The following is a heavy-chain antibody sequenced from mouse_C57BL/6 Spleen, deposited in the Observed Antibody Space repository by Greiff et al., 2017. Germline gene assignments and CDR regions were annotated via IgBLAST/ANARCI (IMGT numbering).Heavy chain of an antibody. D-gene: IGHD2-4*01. V-gene: IGHV5-17*01. CDR2: ISSGSSTI. J-gene: IGHJ4*01. Sequence: EVKLVESGGGLVKPGGSLKLSCAASGFTFSDYGMHWVRQAPEKGLEWVAYISSGSSTIYYADTVKGRFTISRDNAKNTLFLQMTSLRSEDTAMYYCARDYDYGTPSYWGQGTSVTVSS. CDR1: GFTFSDYG. CDR3: ARDYDYGTPSY.